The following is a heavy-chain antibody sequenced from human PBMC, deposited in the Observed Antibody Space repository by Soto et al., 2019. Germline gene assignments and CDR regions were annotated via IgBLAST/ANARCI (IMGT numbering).Heavy chain of an antibody. J-gene: IGHJ4*02. Sequence: SETLSLTCFVSGGSISNYYWSWIRQPPGKGLEWIGYIYYSGSSNYNPSLKSRVTISVDTSNNQFSLKLNSVTAADTAVYYCARYYCTSTTCYYFDYWGKGTLFIDSS. V-gene: IGHV4-59*01. CDR1: GGSISNYY. D-gene: IGHD2-2*01. CDR3: ARYYCTSTTCYYFDY. CDR2: IYYSGSS.